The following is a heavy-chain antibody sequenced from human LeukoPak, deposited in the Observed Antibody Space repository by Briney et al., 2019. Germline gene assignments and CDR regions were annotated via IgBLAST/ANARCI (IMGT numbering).Heavy chain of an antibody. CDR1: GASISSYY. CDR3: ARGARARLVFDYYYYYKDV. J-gene: IGHJ6*03. V-gene: IGHV4-59*01. Sequence: SETLSLTCTVSGASISSYYWSWIRQPPGKGLEWIGYIYYNGSTNYNPSLKSRVTVSVDTSKNQFSLKLSSVTAADTAMYYCARGARARLVFDYYYYYKDVWGKGTTVTVSS. D-gene: IGHD2-21*02. CDR2: IYYNGST.